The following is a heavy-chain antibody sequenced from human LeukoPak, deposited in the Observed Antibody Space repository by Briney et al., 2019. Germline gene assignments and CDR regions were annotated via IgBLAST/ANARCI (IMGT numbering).Heavy chain of an antibody. D-gene: IGHD2-2*01. CDR2: INHSGST. Sequence: SETLSLTCAVYGGSFSDYYWSWIRQPPGKGLEWIGEINHSGSTDYNPSLKSRVSMSVDTSKNQFSLWLTSVTAADTAVYYCARGGYCSSTSCFSLSLWGQGTLVSVSS. CDR3: ARGGYCSSTSCFSLSL. V-gene: IGHV4-34*01. CDR1: GGSFSDYY. J-gene: IGHJ4*02.